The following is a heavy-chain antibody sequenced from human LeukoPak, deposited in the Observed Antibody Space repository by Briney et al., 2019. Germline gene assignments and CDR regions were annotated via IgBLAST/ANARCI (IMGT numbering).Heavy chain of an antibody. V-gene: IGHV6-1*01. Sequence: SQTLSLTCAISGDSVSSNSAAWNWIRQSPSRGLEWLGRTYYRSKWYNDYAVSVKSRITINPDTSKNQFSLQLNSVTPEDTAVYYCARVYCSGGSCYLKPFDYWGQGTLVTVAS. CDR3: ARVYCSGGSCYLKPFDY. D-gene: IGHD2-15*01. CDR1: GDSVSSNSAA. CDR2: TYYRSKWYN. J-gene: IGHJ4*02.